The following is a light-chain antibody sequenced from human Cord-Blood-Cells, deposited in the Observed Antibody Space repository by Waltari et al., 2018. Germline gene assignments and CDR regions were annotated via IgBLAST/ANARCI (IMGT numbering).Light chain of an antibody. CDR2: GAS. J-gene: IGKJ1*01. CDR1: QSVSSSY. Sequence: EIVLTQSPGTLSLSPGERATLSCRASQSVSSSYLAWYHQKPGQAPRLLIYGASSRATCIPDRFSGSGSGTDFTLTISRLEPEDFAVDYCQPYGSAPRPFGQGTKVEI. V-gene: IGKV3-20*01. CDR3: QPYGSAPRP.